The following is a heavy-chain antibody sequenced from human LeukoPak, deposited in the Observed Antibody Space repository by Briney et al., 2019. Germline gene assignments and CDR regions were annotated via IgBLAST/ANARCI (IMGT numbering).Heavy chain of an antibody. V-gene: IGHV1-18*01. CDR2: ISAYNGNT. Sequence: GASVKVSCKASGGTFSSYAISWVRQAPGQGLEWMGWISAYNGNTNYAQKLQGRVTMTTDTSTSTAYMELRSLRSDDTAVYYCARDPDRTPRVRIVGATDDYWGQGTLVTVSS. CDR3: ARDPDRTPRVRIVGATDDY. CDR1: GGTFSSYA. J-gene: IGHJ4*02. D-gene: IGHD1-26*01.